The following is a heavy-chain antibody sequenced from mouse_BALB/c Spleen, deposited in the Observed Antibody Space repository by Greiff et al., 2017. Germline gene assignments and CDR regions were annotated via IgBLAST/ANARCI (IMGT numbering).Heavy chain of an antibody. D-gene: IGHD2-4*01. V-gene: IGHV1S137*01. CDR3: ARGGSTMITTEFAY. Sequence: QVQLQQSGAELVRPGVSVKISCKGSGYTFTDYAMHWVKQSHAKSLEWIGVISTYYGDASYNQKFKGKATMTVDKSSSTAYMELARLTSEDSAIYYCARGGSTMITTEFAYWGQGTLVTVSA. CDR1: GYTFTDYA. J-gene: IGHJ3*01. CDR2: ISTYYGDA.